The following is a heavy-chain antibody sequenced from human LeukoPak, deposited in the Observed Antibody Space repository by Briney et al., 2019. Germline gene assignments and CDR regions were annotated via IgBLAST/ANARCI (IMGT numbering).Heavy chain of an antibody. CDR2: LRHDGINK. CDR1: GFIFTNYA. V-gene: IGHV3-30*02. CDR3: AKDPISESTNWFDP. Sequence: GGSLRLSCAAAGFIFTNYAMHWVRQAPGKGLEWVAFLRHDGINKYHADSVKGRFTISRDNSKNALYLQMNGLRTDDTAVYYCAKDPISESTNWFDPWGQGTLVTVSS. D-gene: IGHD1-1*01. J-gene: IGHJ5*02.